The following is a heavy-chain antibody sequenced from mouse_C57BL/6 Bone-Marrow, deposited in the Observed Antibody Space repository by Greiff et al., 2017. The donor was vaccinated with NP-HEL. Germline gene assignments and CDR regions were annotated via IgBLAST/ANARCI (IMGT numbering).Heavy chain of an antibody. J-gene: IGHJ2*01. CDR3: ARGYGSSYYFDY. CDR1: GYTFTSYW. Sequence: QVQLKQPGAELVKPGASVQLSCKASGYTFTSYWMHWVKQRPGQGLEWIGMIHPNSGSTNYNEKFKSKATLTVDKSSSTAYMQLSSLTSEDSAVYYCARGYGSSYYFDYWGQGTTLTVSS. V-gene: IGHV1-64*01. CDR2: IHPNSGST. D-gene: IGHD1-1*01.